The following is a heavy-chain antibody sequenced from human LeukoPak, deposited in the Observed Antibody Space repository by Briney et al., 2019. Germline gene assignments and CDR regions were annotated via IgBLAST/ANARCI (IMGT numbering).Heavy chain of an antibody. V-gene: IGHV3-30*18. CDR3: AKDGGSMAVPDAFDI. J-gene: IGHJ3*02. D-gene: IGHD6-19*01. CDR1: GFSFSSYG. CDR2: ISYDGSKK. Sequence: GGSLRLSCAASGFSFSSYGMNWVRQAPGKGLEWVALISYDGSKKYYADSVKGRFTISRDDSKNTLYLQMNSLRAEDTAVYYCAKDGGSMAVPDAFDIWGQGTMVTVSS.